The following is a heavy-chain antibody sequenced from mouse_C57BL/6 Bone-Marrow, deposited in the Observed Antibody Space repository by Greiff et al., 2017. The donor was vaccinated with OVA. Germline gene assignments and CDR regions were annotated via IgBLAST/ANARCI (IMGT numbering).Heavy chain of an antibody. CDR2: IYPRDGST. J-gene: IGHJ1*03. CDR3: ARSGCNYVDWYFDV. CDR1: GYTFTSYD. D-gene: IGHD2-1*01. V-gene: IGHV1-85*01. Sequence: QVQLKQSGPELVKPGASVKLSCKASGYTFTSYDINWVKQKPGQGLEWIGWIYPRDGSTKYNEKFKGKATLTVDTSSSTAYMELHSLTSEDSAVYFCARSGCNYVDWYFDVWGTGTTVTVSS.